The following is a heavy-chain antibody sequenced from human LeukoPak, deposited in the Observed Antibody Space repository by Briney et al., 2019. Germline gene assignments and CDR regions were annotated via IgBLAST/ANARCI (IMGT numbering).Heavy chain of an antibody. CDR3: AREKLHNYVWGSYRQDYYMDV. CDR1: GGSISSSNYY. CDR2: IYYSANT. V-gene: IGHV4-39*07. J-gene: IGHJ6*03. Sequence: SETLSLTCTVSGGSISSSNYYWGWIRQPPGKGLEWFVNIYYSANTYHNPSLKSRVTISVNTSKNQFSLKLSSVTAADTAVYYCAREKLHNYVWGSYRQDYYMDVWGKGTTVTVSS. D-gene: IGHD3-16*02.